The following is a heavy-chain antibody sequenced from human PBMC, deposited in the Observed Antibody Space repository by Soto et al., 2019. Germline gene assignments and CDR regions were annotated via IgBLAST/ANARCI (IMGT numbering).Heavy chain of an antibody. V-gene: IGHV3-64D*06. D-gene: IGHD6-13*01. CDR1: GFNFSSYA. CDR3: VKGPGYSSSWYYY. J-gene: IGHJ4*02. CDR2: IIGNGGST. Sequence: PSGSLRLSCSASGFNFSSYAMNWVRQPPGKGLEYVSAIIGNGGSTYYADSVKGRFTISIDNSKNTLYLQMSSLRAEDAAVYYCVKGPGYSSSWYYYWGQGILVTVSS.